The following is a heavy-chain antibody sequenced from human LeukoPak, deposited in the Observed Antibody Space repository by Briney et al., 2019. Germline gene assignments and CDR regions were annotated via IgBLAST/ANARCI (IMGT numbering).Heavy chain of an antibody. Sequence: GGSLRLSCAASGFTFSSYWMHWVRQAPGKGLVGVSRINTDGISTAYADSVEGRFTISRDNAKDTMYLQMNSLRAEDTAVYYCARDLPSRSIAALNYWGQGTLVTVSS. CDR1: GFTFSSYW. CDR2: INTDGIST. CDR3: ARDLPSRSIAALNY. J-gene: IGHJ4*02. V-gene: IGHV3-74*01. D-gene: IGHD6-6*01.